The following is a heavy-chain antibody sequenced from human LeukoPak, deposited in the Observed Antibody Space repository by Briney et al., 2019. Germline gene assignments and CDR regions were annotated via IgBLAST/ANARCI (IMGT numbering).Heavy chain of an antibody. CDR3: ARDIAAAYPPYMDV. V-gene: IGHV4-30-4*08. CDR1: GGSFSGYY. J-gene: IGHJ6*03. CDR2: IYYSGST. D-gene: IGHD6-13*01. Sequence: SETLSLTCAVYGGSFSGYYWSWIRQPPGKGLEWIGYIYYSGSTYYNPSLKSRVTISVDTSKNQFSLKLSSVTAADTAVYYCARDIAAAYPPYMDVWGKGTTVTVSS.